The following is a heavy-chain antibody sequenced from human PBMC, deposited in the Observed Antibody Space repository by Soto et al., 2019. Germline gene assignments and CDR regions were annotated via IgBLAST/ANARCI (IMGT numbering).Heavy chain of an antibody. Sequence: QVQLQESGPGLVKPSGTLSLTCAVSGGSISSSNWWTWVRQPPGKGLEWLGEIYHSGNTNYSPSLRGRVTISIDKSRDQFSLKLNSVTAADTAVYYCAKKVSSFDSHGNYKNAMDVWAKGPRSPSP. D-gene: IGHD3-22*01. CDR2: IYHSGNT. J-gene: IGHJ6*02. CDR3: AKKVSSFDSHGNYKNAMDV. CDR1: GGSISSSNW. V-gene: IGHV4-4*02.